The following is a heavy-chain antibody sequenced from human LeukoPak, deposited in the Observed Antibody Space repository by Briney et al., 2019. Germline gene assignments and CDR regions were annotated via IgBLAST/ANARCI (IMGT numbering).Heavy chain of an antibody. Sequence: ASVKVSCKASGGTFSSYAISWVRQAPGQGLEWMGRIIPIFGTANYAQKFQGRVTITTDESTSTAYMELSSLRSEDTAVYYCARGRGYSYGTGDYYYYMDVGGKGTTVTVSS. CDR3: ARGRGYSYGTGDYYYYMDV. V-gene: IGHV1-69*05. D-gene: IGHD5-18*01. CDR1: GGTFSSYA. J-gene: IGHJ6*03. CDR2: IIPIFGTA.